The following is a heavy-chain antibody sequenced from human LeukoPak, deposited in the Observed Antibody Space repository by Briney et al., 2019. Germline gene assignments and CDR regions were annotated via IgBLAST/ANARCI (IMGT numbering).Heavy chain of an antibody. CDR1: GGSISSYY. Sequence: SETLSLTCTVSGGSISSYYWSWIRQPAGKGLEWIGRIYTSGSTNYNPSLKSRVTISVDTSKTQFSLKLTSVTAADTAVYYCARHITVSYDAFDLWGRGTMVTVSS. J-gene: IGHJ3*01. V-gene: IGHV4-4*07. CDR2: IYTSGST. CDR3: ARHITVSYDAFDL. D-gene: IGHD6-19*01.